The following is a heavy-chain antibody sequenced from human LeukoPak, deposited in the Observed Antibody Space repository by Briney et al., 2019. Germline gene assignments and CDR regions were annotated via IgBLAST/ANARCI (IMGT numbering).Heavy chain of an antibody. CDR1: GFTFSSYS. V-gene: IGHV3-48*02. D-gene: IGHD6-25*01. Sequence: GGSLRLSCEASGFTFSSYSMNWVRQAPGKGLEWISYISSSSTTIYYADSVKGRFTISRDNAKNSLYLQMNSLRDEDTAVYYCARGGSSIAAYQHDYWGQGTLVTVSS. CDR3: ARGGSSIAAYQHDY. CDR2: ISSSSTTI. J-gene: IGHJ4*02.